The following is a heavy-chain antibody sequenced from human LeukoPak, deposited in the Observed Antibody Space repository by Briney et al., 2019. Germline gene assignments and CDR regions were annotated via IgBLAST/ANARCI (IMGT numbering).Heavy chain of an antibody. D-gene: IGHD3-22*01. Sequence: GGSLRLSCAASGFSFNTYWVTWVRQAPGKGLEWVSVIYSDDNTYYADSVKGRFTISRDNSKNSLYLQMNSLRAEDTAVYYCARDMAEDYYDSSGYSLAFDIWGQGTMVTVSS. V-gene: IGHV3-53*01. CDR1: GFSFNTYW. CDR3: ARDMAEDYYDSSGYSLAFDI. CDR2: IYSDDNT. J-gene: IGHJ3*02.